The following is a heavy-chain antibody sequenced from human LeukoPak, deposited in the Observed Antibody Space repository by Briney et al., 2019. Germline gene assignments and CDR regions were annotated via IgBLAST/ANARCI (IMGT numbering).Heavy chain of an antibody. Sequence: SETLSLTCAVYGGSFSGYYWSWIRQPPGKGLDWIGEINHSGSTNYNPSLKSRVTISVDTSKNQFSLKLSSVTAAETAVYYCARAGAVAGGKNAFDIWGQGTMVTVSS. J-gene: IGHJ3*02. V-gene: IGHV4-34*01. CDR1: GGSFSGYY. D-gene: IGHD6-19*01. CDR2: INHSGST. CDR3: ARAGAVAGGKNAFDI.